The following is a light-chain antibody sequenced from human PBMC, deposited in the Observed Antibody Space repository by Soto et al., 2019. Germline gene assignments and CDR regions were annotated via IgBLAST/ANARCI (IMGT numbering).Light chain of an antibody. CDR2: NDT. V-gene: IGLV1-47*02. Sequence: QSVLTQPPSASGTPGQRITISCSGDNSNIGRNFVFWYQHLPGTAPKLLIYNDTQRPSGVPDRFSGSRSGTSASLAISGLQSGDEADYYCGTWDDSLSGWLFASGTKVTVL. CDR1: NSNIGRNF. J-gene: IGLJ6*01. CDR3: GTWDDSLSGWL.